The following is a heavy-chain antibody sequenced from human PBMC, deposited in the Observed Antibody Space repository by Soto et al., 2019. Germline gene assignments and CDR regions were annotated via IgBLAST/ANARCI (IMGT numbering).Heavy chain of an antibody. D-gene: IGHD6-19*01. V-gene: IGHV3-48*02. CDR3: VRDRMWEQWLGPHDAFEI. J-gene: IGHJ3*02. CDR1: GFTFSIFS. Sequence: EVQLVESGGGLVQPGGSLRLSCAASGFTFSIFSMSWVRQAPGKGLEWISYVNAAANDIYYTDSVRGRFTISRDNAKNSLYLQMNSLRDDDTAVYYGVRDRMWEQWLGPHDAFEIWGQGTMVTVS. CDR2: VNAAANDI.